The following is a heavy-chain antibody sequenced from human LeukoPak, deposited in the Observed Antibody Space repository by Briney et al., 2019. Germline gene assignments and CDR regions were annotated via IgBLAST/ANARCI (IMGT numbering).Heavy chain of an antibody. V-gene: IGHV3-23*01. CDR2: ISGSGGST. CDR1: GFTFSSYA. Sequence: GGSLRLSCAASGFTFSSYAMSWVRQAPGKGLEWVSAISGSGGSTYYADSVKGRFTISRDSSKNTLYLQMNSLRAEDTAVYYCAKVLEYCSGGSCYSFDYWGQGTLVTVSS. CDR3: AKVLEYCSGGSCYSFDY. D-gene: IGHD2-15*01. J-gene: IGHJ4*02.